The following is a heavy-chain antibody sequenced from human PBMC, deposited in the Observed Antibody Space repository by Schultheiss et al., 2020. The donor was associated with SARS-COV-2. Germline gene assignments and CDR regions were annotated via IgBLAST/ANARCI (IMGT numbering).Heavy chain of an antibody. J-gene: IGHJ5*02. CDR3: ARGCSSTSGYTGGGGDP. Sequence: ASVKVSCKASGYTFTSYGISWVRQAPGQGLEWMGGFDPEDGETIYAQKFQGRVTMTEDTSTDTAYMELSSLRSEDTAVYYCARGCSSTSGYTGGGGDPWGQGTLVTVSS. CDR2: FDPEDGET. CDR1: GYTFTSYG. D-gene: IGHD2-2*02. V-gene: IGHV1-24*01.